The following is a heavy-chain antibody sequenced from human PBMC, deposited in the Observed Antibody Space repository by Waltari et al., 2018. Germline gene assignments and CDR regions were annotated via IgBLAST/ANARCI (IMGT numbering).Heavy chain of an antibody. CDR3: ARDLGQQWLARKYYYYYYGMDV. D-gene: IGHD6-19*01. J-gene: IGHJ6*02. CDR1: GYTFTGYY. Sequence: QVQLVQSGAEVKKPGASVKVSCKASGYTFTGYYMHWVRQAPGQGLEWMGWINPNSGGTNYAQKFQGRVTMTRDTSISTAYMELSRLRSDDTAVYYCARDLGQQWLARKYYYYYYGMDVWGQGTTVTVSS. V-gene: IGHV1-2*02. CDR2: INPNSGGT.